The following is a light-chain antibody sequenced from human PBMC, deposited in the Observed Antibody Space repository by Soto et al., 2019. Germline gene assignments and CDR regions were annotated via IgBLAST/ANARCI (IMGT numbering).Light chain of an antibody. CDR2: TND. V-gene: IGLV1-47*02. CDR3: PSWDDDLDAVV. Sequence: QSVLTQPPSASGTPGQRVTISCSGSSSNIGSHYVYWYQQLPGTAPKLLIYTNDQRPSGVPDRFSGSRSGTSASLAISGLQFEDEADYHCPSWDDDLDAVVFGAWTKVTVL. CDR1: SSNIGSHY. J-gene: IGLJ1*01.